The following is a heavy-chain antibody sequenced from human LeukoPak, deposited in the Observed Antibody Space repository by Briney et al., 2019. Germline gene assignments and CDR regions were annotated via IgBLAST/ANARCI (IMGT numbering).Heavy chain of an antibody. Sequence: QSGGSLRLSCAASGCTFSSYGMHWVRQAPGKGLEWVAGISYDGSNKYYADSVKGRFTISRDNSKNTLYLQMNSLRTEDTAVYHCAKEARYYDVLIALYNYYGMDVWGQGTTVTVSS. J-gene: IGHJ6*02. CDR3: AKEARYYDVLIALYNYYGMDV. CDR1: GCTFSSYG. D-gene: IGHD3-9*01. V-gene: IGHV3-33*05. CDR2: ISYDGSNK.